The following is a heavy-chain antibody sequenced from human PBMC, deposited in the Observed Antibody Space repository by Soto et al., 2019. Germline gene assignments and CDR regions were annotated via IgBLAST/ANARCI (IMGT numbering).Heavy chain of an antibody. CDR2: ISGSGGST. Sequence: EVQLLESGGGLVQPGGSLRLSCAASGFTFSSYAMSWVRQAPGKGLEWVSAISGSGGSTYYADSVKGRFTISRDNSKNTLYLQMNSLRAEDTAVYYCAKCYDILTGYYIPFDYWGQGTLVTVSS. J-gene: IGHJ4*02. CDR3: AKCYDILTGYYIPFDY. CDR1: GFTFSSYA. V-gene: IGHV3-23*01. D-gene: IGHD3-9*01.